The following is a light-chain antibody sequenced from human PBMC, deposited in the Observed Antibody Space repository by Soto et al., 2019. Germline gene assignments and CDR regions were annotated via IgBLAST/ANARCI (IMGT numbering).Light chain of an antibody. CDR1: QSVSSNY. CDR2: GAS. Sequence: ESVLTQSPGNLSLSPGERATLSCSSSQSVSSNYLAWYQQKPGQAPRLLMDGASDRATGTPGRSSGSGSGTDFTLTISRLEPEDFAVYYCQQYGSAPFTFGGGTKVDI. CDR3: QQYGSAPFT. V-gene: IGKV3-20*01. J-gene: IGKJ4*01.